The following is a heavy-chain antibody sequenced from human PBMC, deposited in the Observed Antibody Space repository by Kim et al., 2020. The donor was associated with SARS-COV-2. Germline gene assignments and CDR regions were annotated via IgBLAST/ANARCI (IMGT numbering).Heavy chain of an antibody. CDR3: ARELRWFGEFGFDP. Sequence: NPSLKSRVTISVDTSKNQFSLKLSSVTAADTAVYYCARELRWFGEFGFDPWGQGTLVTVSS. V-gene: IGHV4-34*01. J-gene: IGHJ5*02. D-gene: IGHD3-10*01.